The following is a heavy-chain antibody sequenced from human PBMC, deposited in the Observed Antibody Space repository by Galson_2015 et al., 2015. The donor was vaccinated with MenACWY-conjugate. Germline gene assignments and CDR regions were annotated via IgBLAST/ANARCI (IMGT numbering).Heavy chain of an antibody. CDR3: ARLGGNYRTTSHFDY. J-gene: IGHJ4*02. CDR1: GFTFSNYW. Sequence: SLRLSCAASGFTFSNYWMHWVRQAPGKGLVWVSRINSDGRSTSYADSVKGRFTISRDNAKNTLYLQMNSLRAGDTAVYYCARLGGNYRTTSHFDYWGQGTLVTVSS. V-gene: IGHV3-74*01. CDR2: INSDGRST. D-gene: IGHD1-26*01.